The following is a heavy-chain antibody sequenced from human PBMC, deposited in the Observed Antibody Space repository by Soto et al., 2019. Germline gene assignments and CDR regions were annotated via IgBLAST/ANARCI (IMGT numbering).Heavy chain of an antibody. CDR2: IHDTGRT. CDR1: GDSLSTYY. J-gene: IGHJ4*02. D-gene: IGHD3-16*02. CDR3: ARESVSGTYRFDS. V-gene: IGHV4-4*07. Sequence: QVQLQESGPVLVRPSETLYLTCTVSGDSLSTYYWSWIRQPAGERLEWIGRIHDTGRTNYNPSLKSRVTMSVDTSKNQFSLRLNSVTAADTAVYYCARESVSGTYRFDSWGQGTLVTVSS.